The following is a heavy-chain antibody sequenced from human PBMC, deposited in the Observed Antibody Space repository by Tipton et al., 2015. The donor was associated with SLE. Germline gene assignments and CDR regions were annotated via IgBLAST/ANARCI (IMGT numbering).Heavy chain of an antibody. J-gene: IGHJ6*02. D-gene: IGHD6-13*01. CDR2: IYYSGST. CDR1: GGSISSYY. Sequence: LRLSCTVSGGSISSYYWSWIRQPPGKGLEWIGYIYYSGSTNYNPSLKSRVTISGDTSKNQFSLKLSSVTAADTAVYYCARQGQQLVRPYYYGMDVWGQGTTVTVSS. CDR3: ARQGQQLVRPYYYGMDV. V-gene: IGHV4-59*08.